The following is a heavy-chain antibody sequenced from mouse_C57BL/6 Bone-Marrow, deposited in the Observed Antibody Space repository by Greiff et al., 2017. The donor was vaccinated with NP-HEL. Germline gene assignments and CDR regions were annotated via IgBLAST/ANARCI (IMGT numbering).Heavy chain of an antibody. V-gene: IGHV1-50*01. J-gene: IGHJ2*01. CDR1: GYTFTSYW. D-gene: IGHD2-4*01. CDR3: AREDYDYDVGY. CDR2: IDPSDSYT. Sequence: QVQLQQPGAELVKSGASVKLSCKASGYTFTSYWMQWVKQRPGQGLEWIGEIDPSDSYTNYNQKFKGKATLTVDTSSSTANMQLSSLTSEDSAVYYCAREDYDYDVGYWGQGTTLTVSS.